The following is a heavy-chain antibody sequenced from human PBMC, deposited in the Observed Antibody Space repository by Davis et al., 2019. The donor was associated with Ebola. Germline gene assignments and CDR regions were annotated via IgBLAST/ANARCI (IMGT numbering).Heavy chain of an antibody. CDR2: IIPIFGTA. CDR1: GGTFSSYA. V-gene: IGHV1-69*13. CDR3: AADRYTEGLGCDY. J-gene: IGHJ4*02. D-gene: IGHD3-16*02. Sequence: SVKVSCKASGGTFSSYAISWVRQAPGQGLEWMGGIIPIFGTANYAQKFQGRVTITADESTSTAYMELSSLRSEDTAVYYCAADRYTEGLGCDYWGQGTLVTVSS.